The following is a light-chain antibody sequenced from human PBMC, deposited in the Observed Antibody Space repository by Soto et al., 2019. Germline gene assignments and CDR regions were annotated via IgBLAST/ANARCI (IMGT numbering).Light chain of an antibody. CDR3: MQSTHWPPWT. V-gene: IGKV2-30*02. CDR1: QSLVHSDGYTY. CDR2: KIS. J-gene: IGKJ1*01. Sequence: DVVLTQSPLSLPVTLGQPASISCRSSQSLVHSDGYTYLNWFLQRPGQSPRRLIYKISDRESGGPDRFRGSGSGTELTLKISRVEAEDVGIYYCMQSTHWPPWTFGQGTKVEIK.